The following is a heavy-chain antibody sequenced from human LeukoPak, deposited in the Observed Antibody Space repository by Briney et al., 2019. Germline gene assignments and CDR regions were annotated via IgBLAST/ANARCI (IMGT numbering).Heavy chain of an antibody. Sequence: SETLSLTCTVSGDSISSGSYYWSWIRQPAGKGLEWIGRISTSGTTNYNPSFKSRVTISVDTSKNQFSLRLSSVTAADTAVYYCARDEGYSGDYYYYYIDIWGKGTTVTISS. J-gene: IGHJ6*03. CDR1: GDSISSGSYY. D-gene: IGHD3-22*01. CDR3: ARDEGYSGDYYYYYIDI. CDR2: ISTSGTT. V-gene: IGHV4-61*02.